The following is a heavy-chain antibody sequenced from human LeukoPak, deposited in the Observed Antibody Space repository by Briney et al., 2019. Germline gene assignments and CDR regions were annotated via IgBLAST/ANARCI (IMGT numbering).Heavy chain of an antibody. CDR3: AKGYSYGLYNWFDP. J-gene: IGHJ5*02. V-gene: IGHV3-23*01. D-gene: IGHD5-18*01. Sequence: AGGSLRLSCAASGFTFSSYAMSWVRQAPGKGLEWVSAISGSGGSTYYADSVKGRFTISRDNSKNTLYLQMNSLRAEDTAVYYCAKGYSYGLYNWFDPWGQGTLVTVSS. CDR2: ISGSGGST. CDR1: GFTFSSYA.